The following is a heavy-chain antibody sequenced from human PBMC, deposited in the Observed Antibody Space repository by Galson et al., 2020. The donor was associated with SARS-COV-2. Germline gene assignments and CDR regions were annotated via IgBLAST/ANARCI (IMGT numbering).Heavy chain of an antibody. V-gene: IGHV1-2*04. D-gene: IGHD2-2*01. J-gene: IGHJ6*03. Sequence: ASVKVSCKASGYTFTDEYIQWVRQAPGQGLEWMGWINPDSGGTNYAQKFKGWVTMTRDTSISTAYMELSRLRSDDTAVYYCARGVSAAILGLYMDVWGEGTTVTVSS. CDR1: GYTFTDEY. CDR2: INPDSGGT. CDR3: ARGVSAAILGLYMDV.